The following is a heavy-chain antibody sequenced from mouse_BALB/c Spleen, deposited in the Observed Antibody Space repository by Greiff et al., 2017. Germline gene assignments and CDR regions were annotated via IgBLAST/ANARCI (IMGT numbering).Heavy chain of an antibody. CDR3: ARSPAPYAMDY. CDR1: GFNIKDTY. CDR2: IDPANGNT. V-gene: IGHV14-3*02. Sequence: VQLKESGAELVKPGASVKLSCTASGFNIKDTYMHWVKQRPEQGLEWIGRIDPANGNTKYDPKFQGKATITADTSSNTAYLQLSSLTSEDTAVYYCARSPAPYAMDYWGQGTSVTVSS. J-gene: IGHJ4*01.